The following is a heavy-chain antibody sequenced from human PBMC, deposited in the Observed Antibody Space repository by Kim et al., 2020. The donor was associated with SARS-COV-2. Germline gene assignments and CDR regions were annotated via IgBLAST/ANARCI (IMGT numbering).Heavy chain of an antibody. CDR2: IDYTGTT. V-gene: IGHV4-39*01. CDR1: GGSISNVDFY. CDR3: ARACRRRGGGAWFDP. D-gene: IGHD1-1*01. Sequence: SETLSLTCAVFGGSISNVDFYWGWIRQPPGKGLDWVGNIDYTGTTYYNPSLKSRVTLSVDSSKNQFTLRLTTLTAADTAVYYCARACRRRGGGAWFDPWGQETPVTVSS. J-gene: IGHJ5*02.